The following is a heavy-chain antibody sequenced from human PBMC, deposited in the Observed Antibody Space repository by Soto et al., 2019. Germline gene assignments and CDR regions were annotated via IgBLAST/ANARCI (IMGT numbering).Heavy chain of an antibody. CDR2: INPDGNDR. CDR1: GFGFTRSY. D-gene: IGHD6-13*01. J-gene: IGHJ4*02. V-gene: IGHV3-7*05. CDR3: ARHSYAGTDS. Sequence: EVQLVESGGGLVQPGGSLRLSCVGSGFGFTRSYMAWVRRTPGEGLEWLANINPDGNDRYYVDSIKGRFTISRDNAKSSLYLEMNNLRAEDTALYYCARHSYAGTDSWGQGTLVTVSS.